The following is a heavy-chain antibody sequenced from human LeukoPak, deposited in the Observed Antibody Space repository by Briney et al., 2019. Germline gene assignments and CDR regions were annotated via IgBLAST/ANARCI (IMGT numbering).Heavy chain of an antibody. J-gene: IGHJ4*02. Sequence: SVKVSCKASGGTFSSYAISWVRQAPGQGPEWMGGIIPIFGTANYAQKFQGRVTITADKSTSTAYMELSSLRSEDTAVYYCARDIAVAGTGGYFDYWGQGTLVTVSS. CDR1: GGTFSSYA. CDR2: IIPIFGTA. CDR3: ARDIAVAGTGGYFDY. D-gene: IGHD6-19*01. V-gene: IGHV1-69*06.